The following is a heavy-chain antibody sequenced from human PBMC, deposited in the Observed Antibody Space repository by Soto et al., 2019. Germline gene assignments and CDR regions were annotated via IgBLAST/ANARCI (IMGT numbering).Heavy chain of an antibody. CDR3: ARTGHDFWSGYRNYYGMDV. CDR2: IIPIFGTA. V-gene: IGHV1-69*13. CDR1: GGTFSSYA. J-gene: IGHJ6*02. D-gene: IGHD3-3*01. Sequence: SVKVSCKASGGTFSSYAISWVRQAPGQGLEWMGGIIPIFGTANYAQKFQGRVTITADESMSTAYMELSSLRSEDTAVYYCARTGHDFWSGYRNYYGMDVWGQGTTVTVSS.